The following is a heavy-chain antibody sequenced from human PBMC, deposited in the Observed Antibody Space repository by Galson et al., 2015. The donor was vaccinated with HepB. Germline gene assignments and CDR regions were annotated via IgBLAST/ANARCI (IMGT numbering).Heavy chain of an antibody. CDR3: ARESSGWNYYFDY. J-gene: IGHJ4*02. D-gene: IGHD6-19*01. Sequence: VKVSCKASGYTFTGYYMHWVRQAPGQGLEWMGWINPNSGGTKYVQKFQGRVTMTRDTSISTAYMELSRLRSDDTAVYYCARESSGWNYYFDYWGQGTLVTVSS. CDR2: INPNSGGT. V-gene: IGHV1-2*02. CDR1: GYTFTGYY.